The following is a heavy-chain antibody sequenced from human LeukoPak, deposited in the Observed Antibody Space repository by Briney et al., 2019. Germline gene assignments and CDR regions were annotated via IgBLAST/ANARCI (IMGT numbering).Heavy chain of an antibody. J-gene: IGHJ4*02. CDR1: GYSFTSYW. D-gene: IGHD3-22*01. V-gene: IGHV5-51*01. Sequence: GESLKISCKGSGYSFTSYWIGWVRQMPGKSLEWMGIIYPGDSDTRYSPSFQGQVTISADKSISTAYLQWSSLKASDTAMYYCARLGVYDSSGYYYGADYWGQGTLVTVSS. CDR3: ARLGVYDSSGYYYGADY. CDR2: IYPGDSDT.